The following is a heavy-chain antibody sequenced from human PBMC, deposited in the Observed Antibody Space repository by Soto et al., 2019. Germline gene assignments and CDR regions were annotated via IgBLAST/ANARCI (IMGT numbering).Heavy chain of an antibody. V-gene: IGHV3-48*02. CDR1: GFPFSSNS. CDR3: ARDLNWAFDH. CDR2: ITGSGTTT. J-gene: IGHJ5*02. D-gene: IGHD1-1*01. Sequence: EVQLVESGGNLAQPGGSLRLSCAASGFPFSSNSVNWVRQSPGKGLEWVPYITGSGTTTRYADSVKGRFTLSRDNAKNSLFLDMNSLTDEDTAVYYCARDLNWAFDHGGRGTLVTVSS.